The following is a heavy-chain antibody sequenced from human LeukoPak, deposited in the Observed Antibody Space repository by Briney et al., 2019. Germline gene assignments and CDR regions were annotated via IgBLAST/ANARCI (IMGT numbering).Heavy chain of an antibody. CDR2: IYTSGST. Sequence: KSSETLSLTCTVSGGSISSYYWSWIRQPAGKGLEWIGRIYTSGSTNYNPSLKSRVTMSVDTSKNQFSLKLSSVTAADTAVYYCARRSYYYGSGRRYNWFDPWGQGTLVTVSS. J-gene: IGHJ5*02. D-gene: IGHD3-10*01. V-gene: IGHV4-4*07. CDR3: ARRSYYYGSGRRYNWFDP. CDR1: GGSISSYY.